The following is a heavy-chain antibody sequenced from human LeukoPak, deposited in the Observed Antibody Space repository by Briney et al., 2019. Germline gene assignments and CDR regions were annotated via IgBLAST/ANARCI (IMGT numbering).Heavy chain of an antibody. CDR1: GFTFDDYA. D-gene: IGHD2-2*01. CDR2: ISWNSGSI. CDR3: AAYPGWLLSTSRAYFDY. Sequence: PGRSLRLSCAASGFTFDDYAMHWVRQAPGKGLEWVSGISWNSGSIGYADSVKGRFTISRDNAKNSLYLQMNSLRAEDTALYYCAAYPGWLLSTSRAYFDYWGQGTLVTVSS. J-gene: IGHJ4*02. V-gene: IGHV3-9*01.